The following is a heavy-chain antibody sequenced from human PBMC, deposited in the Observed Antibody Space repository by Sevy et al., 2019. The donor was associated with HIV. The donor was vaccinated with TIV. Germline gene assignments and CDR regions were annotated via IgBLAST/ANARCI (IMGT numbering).Heavy chain of an antibody. CDR2: FKSKIHGGTT. CDR1: GFIFGDYG. Sequence: GGSLRLSCTASGFIFGDYGMSWVRQAPGKGLEWIAFFKSKIHGGTTENAASVKGILTIARDDSKNIVYLQMINLKTENTAVYYCTRWSGAQSIFDYWGQGTLVTVSS. CDR3: TRWSGAQSIFDY. D-gene: IGHD1-26*01. J-gene: IGHJ4*02. V-gene: IGHV3-49*04.